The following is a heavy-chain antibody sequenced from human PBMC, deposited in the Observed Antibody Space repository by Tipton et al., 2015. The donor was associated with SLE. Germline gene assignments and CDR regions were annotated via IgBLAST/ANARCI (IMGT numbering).Heavy chain of an antibody. D-gene: IGHD6-19*01. V-gene: IGHV4-59*10. Sequence: LRLSCAVYGASFSTYYWSWIRQSPGMGLEWIGSVHHSGSTDYNPSLKSRVIMSVDTSKNQFSLNLISVTAADTAVYYCARLPRSGGWYEDYWGQGILVTVSS. J-gene: IGHJ4*02. CDR2: VHHSGST. CDR1: GASFSTYY. CDR3: ARLPRSGGWYEDY.